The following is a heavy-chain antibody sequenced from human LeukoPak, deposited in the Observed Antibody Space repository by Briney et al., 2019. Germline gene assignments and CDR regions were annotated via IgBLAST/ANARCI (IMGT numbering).Heavy chain of an antibody. V-gene: IGHV1-46*01. CDR2: INPSGGST. J-gene: IGHJ5*02. Sequence: GASVKVSCKASGYTFTSYGISWVRQAPGQGLEWMGIINPSGGSTSYAQKFQGRVTMTRDTSTSTVYMELSSLRSEDTAVYYCVPEGPAPNNWFDPWGQGTLVTVSS. CDR1: GYTFTSYG. CDR3: VPEGPAPNNWFDP.